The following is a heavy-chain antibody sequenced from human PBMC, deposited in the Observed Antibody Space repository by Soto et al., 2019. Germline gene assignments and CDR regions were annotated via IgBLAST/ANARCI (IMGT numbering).Heavy chain of an antibody. CDR3: AKGVTTVTSDAFDI. V-gene: IGHV3-23*01. D-gene: IGHD4-17*01. J-gene: IGHJ3*02. Sequence: EAQLLESGGGLVQPGGSLRLSCAASGFTFSSYAMSWVRQAPGKGLEWASALSGSGGSTYYAESVKGRVTRSRDNSNNRLYLQMTILRAEDTAVYYCAKGVTTVTSDAFDIWGQGTMVTGSS. CDR1: GFTFSSYA. CDR2: LSGSGGST.